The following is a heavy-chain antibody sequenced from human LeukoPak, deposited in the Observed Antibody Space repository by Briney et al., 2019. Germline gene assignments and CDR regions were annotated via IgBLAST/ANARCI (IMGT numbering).Heavy chain of an antibody. V-gene: IGHV4-61*02. Sequence: PSQTLSLTCTVSGGFISSGSYYWRWIRQPAGKGLEWIGRIYTSGSTNYNPSLKSRVTISVDTSKNQFSLKLSSVTAADTAVYYCASRYCGGDCYSGSGYWFDPWGQGTLVTVSS. D-gene: IGHD2-21*01. CDR2: IYTSGST. CDR3: ASRYCGGDCYSGSGYWFDP. J-gene: IGHJ5*02. CDR1: GGFISSGSYY.